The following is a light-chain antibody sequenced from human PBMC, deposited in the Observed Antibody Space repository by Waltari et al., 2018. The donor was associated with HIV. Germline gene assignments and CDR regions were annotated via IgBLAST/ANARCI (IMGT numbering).Light chain of an antibody. CDR3: YSTDTTGYQRV. V-gene: IGLV3-10*01. CDR2: DEN. CDR1: ALPRRN. J-gene: IGLJ3*02. Sequence: SYELTQPPSVSVSAGQTATITCSGDALPRRNAYWYQQKSGQAPVLVIYDENKRPSGIPERFSGSTSGTMATLTVSRAQVEDEADYYCYSTDTTGYQRVFGGGTKLTVL.